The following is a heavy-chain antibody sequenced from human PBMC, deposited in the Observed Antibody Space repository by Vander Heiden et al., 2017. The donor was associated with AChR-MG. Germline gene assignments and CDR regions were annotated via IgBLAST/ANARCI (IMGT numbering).Heavy chain of an antibody. CDR1: GFTFSGYW. CDR3: ASDLFYGDYVFWFDP. J-gene: IGHJ5*02. V-gene: IGHV3-74*01. D-gene: IGHD4-17*01. CDR2: INSDGSST. Sequence: EVQLVESGGGLVQPGGSLRLSCAASGFTFSGYWMHWVRQAPGKGLVWVSRINSDGSSTSYADSVKGRFTISRDNAKNTLYLQMNSLRAEDTAVYYCASDLFYGDYVFWFDPWGQGTLVTVSS.